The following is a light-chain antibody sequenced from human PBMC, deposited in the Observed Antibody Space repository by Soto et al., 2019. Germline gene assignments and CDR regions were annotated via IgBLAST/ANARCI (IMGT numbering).Light chain of an antibody. V-gene: IGKV1-5*01. CDR3: QQYNSYSVNA. Sequence: DIHMTQSPYTLSASVGDRVTITCRASQSISGWLAWYQQKPGKAPKLLIYDASSLESGVPSRFSGRGSGTEFSLTISRLQPDDFATYYCQQYNSYSVNAFGQGTKLEIK. CDR2: DAS. CDR1: QSISGW. J-gene: IGKJ2*01.